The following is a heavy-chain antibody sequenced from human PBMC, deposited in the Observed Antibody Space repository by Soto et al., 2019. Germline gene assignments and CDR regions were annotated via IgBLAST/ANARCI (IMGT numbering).Heavy chain of an antibody. J-gene: IGHJ3*02. V-gene: IGHV3-30*18. CDR2: ISYDGSNK. CDR1: GFTFSSYG. D-gene: IGHD3-3*01. CDR3: AKEWGIFGVVRDAFDI. Sequence: GSLRLSCAASGFTFSSYGMHWVRQAPGKGLEWVAVISYDGSNKYYADSVKGRFTISRDNSKNTLYLQMNSLRAEDTAVYYCAKEWGIFGVVRDAFDIWGQGTMVTVSS.